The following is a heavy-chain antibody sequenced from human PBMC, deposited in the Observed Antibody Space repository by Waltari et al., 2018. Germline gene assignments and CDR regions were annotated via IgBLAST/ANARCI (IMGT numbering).Heavy chain of an antibody. D-gene: IGHD2-15*01. J-gene: IGHJ4*02. CDR3: TTDLDIVVVVAATEFDY. Sequence: EVQLVESGGGLVKPGGSLRLSCAASGFTFSNAWLSWVRQAQGKGLEWVGRIKSKTDGGTTDYAAPVKGRFTISRDDSKNTLYLQMNSLKTEDTAVYYCTTDLDIVVVVAATEFDYWGQGTLVTVSS. CDR2: IKSKTDGGTT. CDR1: GFTFSNAW. V-gene: IGHV3-15*01.